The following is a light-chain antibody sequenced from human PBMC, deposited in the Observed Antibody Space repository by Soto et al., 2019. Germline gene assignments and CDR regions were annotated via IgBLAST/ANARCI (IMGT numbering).Light chain of an antibody. Sequence: DIQMTQSPSSLSASVGDRVTITCRASQSISSYLNWYQQKPGKAPKFLIYAASSLRSGVPSRFSGSGSGTDFTLTIRSLQPEDFATYYCQQSYRTPYTFGQGTKLEIK. V-gene: IGKV1-39*01. J-gene: IGKJ2*01. CDR1: QSISSY. CDR2: AAS. CDR3: QQSYRTPYT.